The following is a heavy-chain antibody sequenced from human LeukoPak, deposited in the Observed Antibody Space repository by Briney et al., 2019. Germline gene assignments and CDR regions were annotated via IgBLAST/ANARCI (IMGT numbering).Heavy chain of an antibody. Sequence: ASVKVSCKASGYTFTGYYMHWLRQAPGQGLEWMGRINPNSGGTNYAQKFQGRVTMTRDTSISTAYMELSRLRSDDTAVYYCARVNIVVVTFQGYFDLWGRGTLVTVSS. J-gene: IGHJ2*01. D-gene: IGHD2-21*02. CDR1: GYTFTGYY. CDR3: ARVNIVVVTFQGYFDL. V-gene: IGHV1-2*06. CDR2: INPNSGGT.